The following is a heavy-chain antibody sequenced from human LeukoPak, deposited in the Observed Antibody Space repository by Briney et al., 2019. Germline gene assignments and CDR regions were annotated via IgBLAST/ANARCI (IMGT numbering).Heavy chain of an antibody. CDR3: ARSRDSSGYYPFDY. J-gene: IGHJ4*02. CDR1: GYSISSGYY. V-gene: IGHV4-38-2*02. CDR2: IYHTGNT. Sequence: SETLSLTCSVSGYSISSGYYWGWIRQPPGKGLEWIGSIYHTGNTDYNPSLKSRVTISVDSSKNQFSLRLTSVTAADTAVYYCARSRDSSGYYPFDYWGQGTLVTVSS. D-gene: IGHD3-22*01.